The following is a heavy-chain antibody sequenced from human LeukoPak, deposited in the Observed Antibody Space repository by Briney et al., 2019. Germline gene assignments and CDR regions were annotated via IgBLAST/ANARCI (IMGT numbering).Heavy chain of an antibody. CDR2: INHSGRT. V-gene: IGHV4-34*01. CDR3: ARGEYSSSSPVGYYFDY. Sequence: SETLSLTCAVYGGSFSGYYWSWIRQPPGKGLEWIGEINHSGRTNYNPSLKSRVTISVDTSKNQFSLKLSSVTAADTAVYYCARGEYSSSSPVGYYFDYWGQGTLVTVSS. CDR1: GGSFSGYY. J-gene: IGHJ4*02. D-gene: IGHD6-6*01.